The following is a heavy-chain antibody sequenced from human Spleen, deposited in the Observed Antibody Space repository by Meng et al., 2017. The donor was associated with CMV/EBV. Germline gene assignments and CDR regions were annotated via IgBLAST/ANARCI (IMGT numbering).Heavy chain of an antibody. D-gene: IGHD5-18*01. CDR2: ISNGGSTV. CDR1: GFTFSDYY. J-gene: IGHJ6*02. V-gene: IGHV3-11*04. CDR3: ARLTTAMVKGGNYYYYGMDV. Sequence: GESLKISCAASGFTFSDYYMSWIRQAPGKGLEWVSYISNGGSTVYYAASVKGRFTISRDNAKNSLYLQMNSLRAEDTALYYCARLTTAMVKGGNYYYYGMDVWGQGTTVTVSS.